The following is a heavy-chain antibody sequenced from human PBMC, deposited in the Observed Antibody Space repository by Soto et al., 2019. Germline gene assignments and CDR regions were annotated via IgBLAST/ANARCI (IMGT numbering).Heavy chain of an antibody. D-gene: IGHD3-10*01. V-gene: IGHV4-34*01. Sequence: QVQLQQWGAGLLKPSETLSLTCAVYGGSFSGYYWSWIRQPPGKGLEWIGEINHSGSTNYNPSLKSRVTISVDTSKNQFSLKLSSVTAADTAVYYCARGWYYGSGSYYYYGMDVWGQGTTVTVSS. CDR1: GGSFSGYY. CDR2: INHSGST. CDR3: ARGWYYGSGSYYYYGMDV. J-gene: IGHJ6*02.